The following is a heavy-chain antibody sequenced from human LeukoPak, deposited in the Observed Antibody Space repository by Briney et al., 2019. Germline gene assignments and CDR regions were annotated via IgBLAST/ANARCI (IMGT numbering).Heavy chain of an antibody. D-gene: IGHD5/OR15-5a*01. CDR3: AKDGVVSTIRPYFFDS. CDR1: GFTFSSYA. J-gene: IGHJ4*02. CDR2: VSGSGGIT. Sequence: QPGGSLRLSCAASGFTFSSYAMSWVRQVPGKGLEWVSSVSGSGGITCYADSVKGRFTLSRDNSKNTVNLQMNSLRADDTAVYYCAKDGVVSTIRPYFFDSWGQGALVTVSS. V-gene: IGHV3-23*01.